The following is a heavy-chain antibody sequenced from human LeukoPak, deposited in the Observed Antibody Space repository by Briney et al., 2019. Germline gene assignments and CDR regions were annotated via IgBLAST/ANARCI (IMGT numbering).Heavy chain of an antibody. J-gene: IGHJ4*02. CDR2: ISSSGSTI. V-gene: IGHV3-48*03. CDR1: GFTFSSYE. CDR3: ARDGRWINYYDGSSPV. D-gene: IGHD3-22*01. Sequence: GGSLRLSCAASGFTFSSYEMNWVRQAPGKGLEWVSYISSSGSTIYYADSVKGRFTISRDNAKNSLYLQMNSLRVEDTAVYYCARDGRWINYYDGSSPVWGQGALVTVSS.